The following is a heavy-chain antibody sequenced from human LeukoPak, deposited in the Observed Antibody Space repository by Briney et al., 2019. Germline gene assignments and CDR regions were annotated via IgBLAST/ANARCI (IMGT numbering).Heavy chain of an antibody. CDR1: GYTFTGYY. CDR3: ARGLVATADC. V-gene: IGHV1-2*02. Sequence: ASVKVSCKASGYTFTGYYMHWVRQAPGQGLEWMGWIDPNSGGTNYVQKFQGRVTMTRDTSISTAYMELRSLRSDDTAVYYCARGLVATADCWGQGTLVTVSS. CDR2: IDPNSGGT. D-gene: IGHD2-2*01. J-gene: IGHJ4*02.